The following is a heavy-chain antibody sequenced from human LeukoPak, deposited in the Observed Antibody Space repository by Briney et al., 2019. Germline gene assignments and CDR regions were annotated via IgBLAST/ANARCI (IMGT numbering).Heavy chain of an antibody. CDR2: INPNSGGT. D-gene: IGHD6-6*01. CDR3: ASNLGPTYSSSSD. V-gene: IGHV1-2*02. J-gene: IGHJ4*02. Sequence: ASVKVSCKASGYTFTGYYMHWVRQAPGQGLEWMGWINPNSGGTNYAQKFQGRVTMTRDTSISTAYMELSRLRSDDTAVYYCASNLGPTYSSSSDWGQGTLVTVSS. CDR1: GYTFTGYY.